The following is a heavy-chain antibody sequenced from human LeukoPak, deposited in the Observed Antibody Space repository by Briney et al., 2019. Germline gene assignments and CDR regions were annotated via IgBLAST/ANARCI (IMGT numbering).Heavy chain of an antibody. CDR1: AGSISSGSYY. CDR2: IYYSGST. Sequence: SETLSLTCTVSAGSISSGSYYWGWIRQPPGKGLEWIGSIYYSGSTYYNPSLKSRLTISVDTSKNQFSLKLSSVTAADTAVYYCARLLGLALGGLTGYYFDYWGQGTLVTVSS. CDR3: ARLLGLALGGLTGYYFDY. D-gene: IGHD3-10*01. J-gene: IGHJ4*02. V-gene: IGHV4-39*01.